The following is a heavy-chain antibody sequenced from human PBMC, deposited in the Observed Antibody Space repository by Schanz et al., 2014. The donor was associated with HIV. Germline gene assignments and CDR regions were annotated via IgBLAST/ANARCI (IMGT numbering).Heavy chain of an antibody. CDR2: ISASGATT. D-gene: IGHD3-10*01. CDR1: GFTFSSYA. V-gene: IGHV3-23*01. Sequence: EVQLLESGGGLVQPGGSLRLSCAASGFTFSSYAMSWVRQPPGKGLEWVSTISASGATTFYADSVKGRFTISRDNSKNTLYLQMNSLRAEDTAVYYCARGSGPYYYYYGMDVWGQGTTVTVSS. J-gene: IGHJ6*02. CDR3: ARGSGPYYYYYGMDV.